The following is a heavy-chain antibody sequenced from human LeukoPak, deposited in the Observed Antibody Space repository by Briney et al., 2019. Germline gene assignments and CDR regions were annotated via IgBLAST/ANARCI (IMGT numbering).Heavy chain of an antibody. Sequence: GGSLRLSCAASGFTFSSYGMHWVRQAPGKGLEWVAVISYDGSNKYYADSVKGRFTISRDNSKNTLYLQMNSLRAEDTAVYYCAKDGRITMVRGVIITSLYYYYYYMDVWGKGTTVTVSS. V-gene: IGHV3-30*18. CDR3: AKDGRITMVRGVIITSLYYYYYYMDV. CDR2: ISYDGSNK. CDR1: GFTFSSYG. J-gene: IGHJ6*03. D-gene: IGHD3-10*01.